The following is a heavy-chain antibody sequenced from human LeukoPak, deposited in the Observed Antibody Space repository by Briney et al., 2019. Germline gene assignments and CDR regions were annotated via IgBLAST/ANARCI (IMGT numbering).Heavy chain of an antibody. D-gene: IGHD6-13*01. V-gene: IGHV3-74*01. CDR3: ARDTSAAGRFDP. J-gene: IGHJ5*02. CDR2: INSDGSST. Sequence: PGGSLRLSCAASGFTFSAYWMHWVRQTPGKGLLWVSRINSDGSSTSHADSVKGRFTISRDNAKNTLYLQMNSLRAEDTPVYYCARDTSAAGRFDPWGQGTLVTVSS. CDR1: GFTFSAYW.